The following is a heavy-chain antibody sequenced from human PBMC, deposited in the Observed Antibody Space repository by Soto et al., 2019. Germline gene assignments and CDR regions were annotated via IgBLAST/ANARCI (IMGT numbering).Heavy chain of an antibody. V-gene: IGHV2-5*02. CDR1: GFSLSISEVG. Sequence: QITLKESGPTLVKPTQTLTLTCTFSGFSLSISEVGVGWIRQPPGKALEWLAFIYGDDDKRYSPSLKSRLTITKDTSKNQVVLTITNLDPVDTATYYCAHWNSTVTGYYNPTLFDYWGQGTLVTVSS. CDR2: IYGDDDK. CDR3: AHWNSTVTGYYNPTLFDY. J-gene: IGHJ4*02. D-gene: IGHD3-9*01.